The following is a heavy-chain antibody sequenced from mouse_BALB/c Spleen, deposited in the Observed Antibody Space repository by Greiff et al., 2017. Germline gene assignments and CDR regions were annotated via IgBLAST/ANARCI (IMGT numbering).Heavy chain of an antibody. CDR1: GFSLTSYG. CDR3: AKTLTGAYYAMDY. J-gene: IGHJ4*01. D-gene: IGHD4-1*01. Sequence: QVQLKQSGPSLVQPSQSLSITCTVSGFSLTSYGVHWVRQSPGKGLEWLGVIWRGGSTDYNAAFMSRLSITKDNSKSQVFFKMNSLQADDTAIYYCAKTLTGAYYAMDYWGQGTSVTVSS. V-gene: IGHV2-5-1*01. CDR2: IWRGGST.